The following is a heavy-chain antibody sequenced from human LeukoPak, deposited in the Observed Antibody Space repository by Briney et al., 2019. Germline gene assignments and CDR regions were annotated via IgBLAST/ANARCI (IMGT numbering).Heavy chain of an antibody. CDR1: GGSISSSSYY. D-gene: IGHD6-6*01. V-gene: IGHV4-39*01. CDR3: ASLGGIAARPENGVGYYYYMDV. J-gene: IGHJ6*03. Sequence: SETLSLTCTVSGGSISSSSYYWGWIRQPPGKGLEWIGSIYYSGSTYYNPSLKSRVTISVDTSKNQFSLKLSSVTAADTAVYYRASLGGIAARPENGVGYYYYMDVWGKGTTVTVSS. CDR2: IYYSGST.